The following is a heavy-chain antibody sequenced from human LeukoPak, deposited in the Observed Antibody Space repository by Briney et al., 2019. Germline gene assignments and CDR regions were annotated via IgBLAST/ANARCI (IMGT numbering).Heavy chain of an antibody. D-gene: IGHD2-21*01. CDR3: AKDLWNYVDY. CDR1: GFTFSSYW. CDR2: IKQDGSEK. V-gene: IGHV3-7*03. Sequence: GGSLRLSCAASGFTFSSYWMSWVRQAPGKGLEWVANIKQDGSEKYYVDSVKGRFTISRDSSKNTLYLQMNSLRAEDTAVYCCAKDLWNYVDYWGQGTLVTVSS. J-gene: IGHJ4*02.